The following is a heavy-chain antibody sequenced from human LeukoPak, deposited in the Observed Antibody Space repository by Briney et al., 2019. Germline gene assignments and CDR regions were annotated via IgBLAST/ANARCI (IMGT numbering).Heavy chain of an antibody. CDR1: GFTFSSYS. Sequence: PGGSLRLSCAASGFTFSSYSMNWVRQAPGKGLEWVAVIWYDGSNKYYADSVKGRFTISRDNSKNTLYLQMNSLGAEDTAVYYCARDMNRISYFDYWGQGTLVTVSS. CDR3: ARDMNRISYFDY. V-gene: IGHV3-33*08. CDR2: IWYDGSNK. J-gene: IGHJ4*02. D-gene: IGHD2/OR15-2a*01.